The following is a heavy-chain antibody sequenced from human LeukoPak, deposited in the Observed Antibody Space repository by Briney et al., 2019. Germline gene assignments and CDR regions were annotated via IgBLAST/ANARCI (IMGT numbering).Heavy chain of an antibody. Sequence: ASVKVSCKASGGTFSSYAISWMRQAPGQGLEWMGGIIPIFGTANYAQKFQGRVTITADKSTSTAYMELSSLRSEDTAVYYCARDRYYYDSSGYFHPFGYWGQGTLVTVSS. J-gene: IGHJ4*02. CDR3: ARDRYYYDSSGYFHPFGY. D-gene: IGHD3-22*01. V-gene: IGHV1-69*06. CDR2: IIPIFGTA. CDR1: GGTFSSYA.